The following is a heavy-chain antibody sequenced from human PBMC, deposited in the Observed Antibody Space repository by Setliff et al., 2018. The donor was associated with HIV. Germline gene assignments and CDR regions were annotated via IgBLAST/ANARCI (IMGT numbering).Heavy chain of an antibody. D-gene: IGHD3-10*01. J-gene: IGHJ4*02. CDR1: GFTFRSYD. CDR3: ARVVRGVTAHYFDY. CDR2: ISTSSSYI. Sequence: PGGSLRLSCAAPGFTFRSYDMNWVRQAPGKGLEWVSSISTSSSYIYYADSVKGRFTISRDNSKNTLYLQMNSPRAEDTAVYYCARVVRGVTAHYFDYWGQGTPVTVSS. V-gene: IGHV3-21*01.